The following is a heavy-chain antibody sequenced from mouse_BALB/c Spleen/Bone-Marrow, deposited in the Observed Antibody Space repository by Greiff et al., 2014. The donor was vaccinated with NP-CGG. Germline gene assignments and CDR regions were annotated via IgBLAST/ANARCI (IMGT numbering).Heavy chain of an antibody. CDR1: GYTFTDYA. CDR3: ARRTTGYAMDY. CDR2: ISTYSGNT. J-gene: IGHJ4*01. Sequence: VHLVESGPELVRPGVSVKISCKGSGYTFTDYAIHWVKQSPAKSLGWIGVISTYSGNTKYNQKFKDKATMTVDKSSSTAYMELARLTSEDSAIYYCARRTTGYAMDYWGQGTSVTVSS. V-gene: IGHV1-67*01.